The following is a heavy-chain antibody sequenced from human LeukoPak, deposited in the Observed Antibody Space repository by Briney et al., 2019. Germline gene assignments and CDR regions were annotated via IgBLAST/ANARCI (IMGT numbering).Heavy chain of an antibody. D-gene: IGHD6-19*01. J-gene: IGHJ4*02. V-gene: IGHV4-59*01. CDR2: IYYSGST. CDR1: GGSISSYY. Sequence: SETLSLTCTVSGGSISSYYWSWIRQPPGKGLEWIGYIYYSGSTYYNPSLKSRVTISVDTSKNQFSLKLSSVTAADTAVYYCARVGVAVAGFDYWGQGTLVTVSS. CDR3: ARVGVAVAGFDY.